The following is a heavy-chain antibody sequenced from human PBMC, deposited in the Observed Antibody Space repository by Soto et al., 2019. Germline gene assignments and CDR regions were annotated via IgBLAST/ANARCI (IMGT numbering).Heavy chain of an antibody. D-gene: IGHD4-4*01. CDR2: IIPSFGTA. Sequence: QVQLVQSGAEVKKPGSSVKVSCKASGGTFSSYAISWVRQAPGQGLDWMGGIIPSFGTANYAQKVQGRVTITADESTSTAYMGLSSLRSKDTAVYYCARDDYSNYYYGMDVWGQGTTVTVSS. CDR3: ARDDYSNYYYGMDV. CDR1: GGTFSSYA. V-gene: IGHV1-69*01. J-gene: IGHJ6*02.